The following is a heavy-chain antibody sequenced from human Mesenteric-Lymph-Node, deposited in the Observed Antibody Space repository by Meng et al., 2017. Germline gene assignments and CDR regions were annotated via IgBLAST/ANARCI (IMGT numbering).Heavy chain of an antibody. V-gene: IGHV4-30-4*01. Sequence: QVQRQESGPGLVQPSQHLSLTCTVSGGSISSGDYYWSWIRQPPGKGLEWIGYIYYSGSTYSNASLKSRVTISIDRSKNQFSLKLSSVTAADTAVYYCARDRKHYGERGWFDPWGQGTLVTVSS. CDR3: ARDRKHYGERGWFDP. D-gene: IGHD4-17*01. J-gene: IGHJ5*02. CDR1: GGSISSGDYY. CDR2: IYYSGST.